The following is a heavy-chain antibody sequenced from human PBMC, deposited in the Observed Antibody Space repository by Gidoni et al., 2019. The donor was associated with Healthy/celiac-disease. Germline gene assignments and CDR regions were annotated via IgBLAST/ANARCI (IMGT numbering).Heavy chain of an antibody. CDR3: ARDLVVVAAAGGYWFDP. CDR1: GSTFTSYY. J-gene: IGHJ5*02. Sequence: QVQLVQSGAEVKKPGASVKASCTASGSTFTSYYMHGVRQAPGQGLEWMGIVNPRGGSTSYAQKFQGRVTMTRDTSTSTVNMELSSLRSEDTAVYDCARDLVVVAAAGGYWFDPWGQGTLVTVSS. V-gene: IGHV1-46*01. CDR2: VNPRGGST. D-gene: IGHD2-15*01.